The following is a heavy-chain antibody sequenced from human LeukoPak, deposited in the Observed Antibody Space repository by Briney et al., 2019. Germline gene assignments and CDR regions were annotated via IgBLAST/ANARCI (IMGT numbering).Heavy chain of an antibody. CDR2: IRYDGSNK. D-gene: IGHD4-17*01. V-gene: IGHV3-30*02. Sequence: PGGSLRPSCAASGFTFSSYGIHWVRQASGKGLEWVAFIRYDGSNKYYADSVKGRFTISRDNSKNTLYLQMNSLRSEDTAVYYCAKVTTVTTLWSTRPSYYFDYWGQGTLVTVSS. CDR3: AKVTTVTTLWSTRPSYYFDY. CDR1: GFTFSSYG. J-gene: IGHJ4*02.